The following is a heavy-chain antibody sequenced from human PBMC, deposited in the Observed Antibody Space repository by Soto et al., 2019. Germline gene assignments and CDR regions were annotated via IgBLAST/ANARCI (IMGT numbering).Heavy chain of an antibody. Sequence: PGGSLRLTCAASGFTFSSYAMHWVRQAPGKGLEWVAVISYDGSNKYYADSVKGRFTISRDNYKNKLYLQMNSLRAEDTAVYYCARRRNKLGNCSGGSCPGPFDYWGQGTLVTVSS. CDR2: ISYDGSNK. J-gene: IGHJ4*02. CDR3: ARRRNKLGNCSGGSCPGPFDY. V-gene: IGHV3-30-3*01. D-gene: IGHD2-15*01. CDR1: GFTFSSYA.